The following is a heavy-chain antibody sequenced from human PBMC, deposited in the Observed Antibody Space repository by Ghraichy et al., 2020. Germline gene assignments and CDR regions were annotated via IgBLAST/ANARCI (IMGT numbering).Heavy chain of an antibody. J-gene: IGHJ4*02. V-gene: IGHV3-30*02. D-gene: IGHD6-19*01. Sequence: GGPLRLSCAASGFTFNTYGMHWVRQAPGKGLEWVASIRFDGTNKYYADSVKGRFAISRDNFKNTLYLQVSSLRAEDTAVYFCAGESYSSGWYVGYFDYWGQGTLVTVSS. CDR3: AGESYSSGWYVGYFDY. CDR2: IRFDGTNK. CDR1: GFTFNTYG.